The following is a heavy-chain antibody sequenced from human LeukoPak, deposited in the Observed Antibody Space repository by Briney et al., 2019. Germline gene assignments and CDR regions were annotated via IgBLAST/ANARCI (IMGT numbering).Heavy chain of an antibody. CDR3: ARGRKYGY. J-gene: IGHJ4*02. CDR2: INHSGST. V-gene: IGHV4-34*01. CDR1: GGSFSGYY. Sequence: SETLSLTCAVYGGSFSGYYWSWIRQPPGKGLEWIGEINHSGSTNYNPSLKSRVTISVDTSKNQFSLKLSSVTAADMAVYYCARGRKYGYWGQGTLVTVSS. D-gene: IGHD4-17*01.